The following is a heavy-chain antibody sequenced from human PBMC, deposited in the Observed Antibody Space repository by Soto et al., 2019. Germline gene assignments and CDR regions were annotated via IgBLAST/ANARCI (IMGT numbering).Heavy chain of an antibody. D-gene: IGHD5-18*01. CDR1: DGSFSDNS. CDR3: ARVRIQLWFKDFDY. CDR2: INPSGTT. J-gene: IGHJ4*02. V-gene: IGHV4-34*01. Sequence: SETLSLTCAVHDGSFSDNSWTWIRQPPGKGLEWIGEINPSGTTTYNPSLQSSVTISIETSKSQVFLNMKSVTAADTAKYYCARVRIQLWFKDFDYWGQGSLVTVSS.